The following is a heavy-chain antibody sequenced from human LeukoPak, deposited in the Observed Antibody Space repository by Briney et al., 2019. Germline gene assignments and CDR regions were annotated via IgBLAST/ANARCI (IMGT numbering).Heavy chain of an antibody. CDR1: GFSFSTFG. D-gene: IGHD3-16*01. J-gene: IGHJ4*02. V-gene: IGHV3-33*08. CDR3: GRDSLGGDY. Sequence: GGSLRLSCAASGFSFSTFGMHWARRAPGKGLEWGVVIWNDGSKKFYAESVKGRFTISRDNSQNTLYLQMNRLRAEDTAVYYCGRDSLGGDYWGQGTLVTASS. CDR2: IWNDGSKK.